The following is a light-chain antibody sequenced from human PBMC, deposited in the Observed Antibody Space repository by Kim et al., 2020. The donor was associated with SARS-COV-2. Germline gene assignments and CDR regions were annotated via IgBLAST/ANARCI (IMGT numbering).Light chain of an antibody. CDR1: QSVGSNY. CDR2: GTS. V-gene: IGKV3-20*01. Sequence: LSVSPGESATLSCRASQSVGSNYLAWYQQKPGQAPRLLIFGTSSRAAGISHRFSGSGSGTDFTLTISRLEPEDFAVYYCQQYGRAFGGGTKVDIK. J-gene: IGKJ4*01. CDR3: QQYGRA.